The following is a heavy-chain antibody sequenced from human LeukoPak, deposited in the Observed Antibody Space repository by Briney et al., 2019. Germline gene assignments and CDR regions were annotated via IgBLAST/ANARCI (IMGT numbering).Heavy chain of an antibody. V-gene: IGHV3-30*19. CDR2: ISYDGSNK. D-gene: IGHD3-9*01. Sequence: GGSLRLSCAASGFTFSSYGMHWVRQAPGKGLGWVAVISYDGSNKYYADSVKGRFTISRDNSKNTLYLQMNSLRAEDTTVYYCARSSGVLRYFPFDYWGQGTLVTVSS. CDR3: ARSSGVLRYFPFDY. J-gene: IGHJ4*02. CDR1: GFTFSSYG.